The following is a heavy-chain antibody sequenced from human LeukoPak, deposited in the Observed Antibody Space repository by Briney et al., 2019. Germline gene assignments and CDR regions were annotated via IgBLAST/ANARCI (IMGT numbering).Heavy chain of an antibody. CDR3: AREGGGLWFGENHYYYMDV. Sequence: ASVKVSCKASGYTFTGYYMHWVRQAPGQGLEWMGWINPNSGGTNYAQKFQGRVTMTRDTSISTAYMELSRLRSDDTAVYYCAREGGGLWFGENHYYYMDVWGKGTTVTISS. J-gene: IGHJ6*03. D-gene: IGHD3-10*01. V-gene: IGHV1-2*02. CDR1: GYTFTGYY. CDR2: INPNSGGT.